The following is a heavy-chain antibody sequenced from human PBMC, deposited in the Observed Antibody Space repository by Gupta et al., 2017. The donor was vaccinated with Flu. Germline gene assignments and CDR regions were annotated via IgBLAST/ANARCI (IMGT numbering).Heavy chain of an antibody. CDR2: ISYDGSNK. V-gene: IGHV3-30-3*01. D-gene: IGHD2-2*01. J-gene: IGHJ4*02. CDR3: ARSKWGVPAAADY. Sequence: RQAQGKGLEWVAVISYDGSNKYYADSVRGRLTISRENSKNTLYLQMNSLRAEDTAVYYCARSKWGVPAAADYWGQGTLVTVSS.